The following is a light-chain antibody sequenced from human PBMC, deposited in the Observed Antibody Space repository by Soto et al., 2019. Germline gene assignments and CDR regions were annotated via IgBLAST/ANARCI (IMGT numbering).Light chain of an antibody. Sequence: DIQMTQSPSSLSASVGDRVTITCQASQDIGNNLNWYQQKPGKAPNLLIYDASNLETGVPSRFSGGGSGRDFTFTISTLQPEDIATYCCQQYDNLPGYTFGQGTNLEIK. CDR1: QDIGNN. J-gene: IGKJ2*01. V-gene: IGKV1-33*01. CDR2: DAS. CDR3: QQYDNLPGYT.